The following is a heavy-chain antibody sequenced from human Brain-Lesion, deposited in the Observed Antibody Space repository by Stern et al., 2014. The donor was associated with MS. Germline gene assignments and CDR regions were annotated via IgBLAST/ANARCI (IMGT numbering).Heavy chain of an antibody. CDR3: ARDHFTTSLDV. Sequence: QVQLVESGPGLVKPSQTLSLTCTVSGGSISSDNYYWTWIRQHPGKGLEWIGHIYYSGTTYYTPSLKSRVSITVDTSQNLFSLRLSSLTAADTAVYYCARDHFTTSLDVWGHGTTVTVS. CDR1: GGSISSDNYY. J-gene: IGHJ6*02. V-gene: IGHV4-31*03. CDR2: IYYSGTT. D-gene: IGHD2-2*01.